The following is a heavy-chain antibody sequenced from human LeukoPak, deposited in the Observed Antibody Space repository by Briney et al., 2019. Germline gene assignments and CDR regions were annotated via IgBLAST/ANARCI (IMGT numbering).Heavy chain of an antibody. D-gene: IGHD1-14*01. V-gene: IGHV3-21*01. CDR1: GLTFSIYN. CDR2: ITSSGSDT. Sequence: PGGSLRLSCAASGLTFSIYNMNWVRQAPGKGLEWVSSITSSGSDTYYADSVKGRFTVSRDNAKNSLHVQMNSLRAEDTAVYYCTTGSPWVFDYWGQGTLVTVSS. J-gene: IGHJ4*02. CDR3: TTGSPWVFDY.